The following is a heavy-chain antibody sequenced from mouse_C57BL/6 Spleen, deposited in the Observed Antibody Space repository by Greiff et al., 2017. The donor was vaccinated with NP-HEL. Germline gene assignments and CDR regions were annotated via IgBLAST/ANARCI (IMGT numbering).Heavy chain of an antibody. CDR2: ISSGGDYI. V-gene: IGHV5-9-1*02. CDR1: GFTFSSYA. CDR3: TRDDGYYWFAY. D-gene: IGHD2-3*01. J-gene: IGHJ3*01. Sequence: EVQRVESGEGLVKPGGSLKLSCAASGFTFSSYAMSWVRQTPEKRLEWVAYISSGGDYIYYADTVKGRFTISRDNARNTLYLQMSSLKSEDTAMYYCTRDDGYYWFAYWGQGTLVTVSA.